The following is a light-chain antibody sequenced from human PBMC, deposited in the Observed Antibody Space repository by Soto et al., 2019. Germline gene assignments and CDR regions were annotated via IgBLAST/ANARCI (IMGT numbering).Light chain of an antibody. V-gene: IGKV1-5*03. J-gene: IGKJ2*01. CDR3: QQDNSLLYT. Sequence: DIEMTQSPSTLSASVGDRVTITCRASQSISSGLAWYQQRPGKAPKLLIYKASSLESGVPSRFSGSGSGTEFTLTISSLQPDDFATYYCQQDNSLLYTFGQGTKLEIK. CDR2: KAS. CDR1: QSISSG.